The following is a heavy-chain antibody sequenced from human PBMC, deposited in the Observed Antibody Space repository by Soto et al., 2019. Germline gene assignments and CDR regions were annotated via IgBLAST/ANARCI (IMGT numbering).Heavy chain of an antibody. CDR3: ARGRRSAAAAGTYYYYMDV. CDR2: MNPNSGNT. D-gene: IGHD6-13*01. CDR1: GYNFTRFG. V-gene: IGHV1-8*01. J-gene: IGHJ6*03. Sequence: GASVKVSCKASGYNFTRFGISWVRQATGQGLEWMGWMNPNSGNTGYAQKFQGRVTMTRNTSISTAYMELSSLRSEDTAVYYCARGRRSAAAAGTYYYYMDVWGKGTTVTVSS.